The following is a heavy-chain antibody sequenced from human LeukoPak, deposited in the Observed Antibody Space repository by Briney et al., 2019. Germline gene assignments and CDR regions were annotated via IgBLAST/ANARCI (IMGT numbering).Heavy chain of an antibody. Sequence: GGSLRLSCAASGFTFSIYAMSWVRQAPGKGLEWVAFIRYDGSNKYYADSVKGRFTISRDNAKNSLYLQMNSLRAEDTAVYYCAREAGSSCYNWGQGTLVTVSS. J-gene: IGHJ4*02. D-gene: IGHD6-13*01. CDR2: IRYDGSNK. V-gene: IGHV3-30*02. CDR1: GFTFSIYA. CDR3: AREAGSSCYN.